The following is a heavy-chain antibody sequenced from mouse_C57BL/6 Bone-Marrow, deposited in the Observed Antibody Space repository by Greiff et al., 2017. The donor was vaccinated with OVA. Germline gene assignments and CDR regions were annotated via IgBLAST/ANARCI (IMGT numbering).Heavy chain of an antibody. CDR3: ARRRDYYGSLDY. D-gene: IGHD1-1*01. CDR1: GYTFTSYG. CDR2: IFPRSGNT. J-gene: IGHJ2*01. Sequence: VQLQQSGAELARPGASVKLSCKASGYTFTSYGISWVKQRPGQGLEWIGEIFPRSGNTYYNEKFKGKATLTADKSSSTAYMELRSLTSEDSAVYFCARRRDYYGSLDYWGQGTTLTVSS. V-gene: IGHV1-81*01.